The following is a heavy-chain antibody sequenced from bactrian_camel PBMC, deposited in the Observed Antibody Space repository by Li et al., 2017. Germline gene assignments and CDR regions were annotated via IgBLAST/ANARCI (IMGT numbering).Heavy chain of an antibody. V-gene: IGHV3S55*01. CDR2: IESDGST. D-gene: IGHD4*01. Sequence: HVQLVESGGGSVQVGGSLRLSCVASGDTIGRYCMGWFRQIPDREREGVAGIESDGSTSYADSVKGRFTISQDSAKNILYLQMHGLKLEDTAVYYCLPVAPIETMTLNILGGQGTQVTVS. J-gene: IGHJ4*01. CDR1: GDTIGRYC.